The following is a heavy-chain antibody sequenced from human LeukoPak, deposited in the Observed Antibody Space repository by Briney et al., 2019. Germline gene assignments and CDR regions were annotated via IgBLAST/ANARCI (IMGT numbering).Heavy chain of an antibody. CDR3: AKRYCSGGICYSFFDY. CDR2: SGDGT. V-gene: IGHV3-23*01. J-gene: IGHJ4*02. Sequence: GGSLRLSCVASGFTFSSYAMSWVRQAPGKGLEWVSCSGDGTYYADSVKGRSTISRDNSKNTLYLQMNSLRAEDTAVYYCAKRYCSGGICYSFFDYWGQGTLVTVSS. CDR1: GFTFSSYA. D-gene: IGHD2-15*01.